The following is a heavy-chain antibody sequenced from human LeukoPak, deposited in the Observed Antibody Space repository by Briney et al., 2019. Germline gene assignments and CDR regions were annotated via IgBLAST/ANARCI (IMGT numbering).Heavy chain of an antibody. CDR1: GFTFSSYS. CDR3: ARDVYPDAFDI. J-gene: IGHJ3*02. D-gene: IGHD1-14*01. CDR2: ISYDGSNK. V-gene: IGHV3-30*03. Sequence: GGSLRLSCAASGFTFSSYSMNWVRQAPGKGLEWVAVISYDGSNKYYADSVKGRFTISRDNSKNTLYLQMNSLRAEDTAVYYCARDVYPDAFDIWGQGTMVTVSS.